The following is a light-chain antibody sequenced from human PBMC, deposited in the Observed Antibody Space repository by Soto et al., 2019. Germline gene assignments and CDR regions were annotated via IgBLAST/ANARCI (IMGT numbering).Light chain of an antibody. CDR1: QSISSW. V-gene: IGKV1-5*03. J-gene: IGKJ1*01. CDR3: QQYKSHRRT. CDR2: KAS. Sequence: GDRVPITCRASQSISSWLSWYQQKPGKAPKLLINKASSLESGVPSRYSGSGSGTEFILTISSMQPDDFATYYCQQYKSHRRTFGQGTKLEIK.